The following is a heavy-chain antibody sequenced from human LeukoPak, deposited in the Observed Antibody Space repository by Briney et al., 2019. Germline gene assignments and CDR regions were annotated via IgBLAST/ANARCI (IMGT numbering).Heavy chain of an antibody. CDR1: GFIFSNYA. J-gene: IGHJ4*02. CDR2: ISGSGGST. CDR3: TTDPFQNIVVVPAAIIKMDY. D-gene: IGHD2-2*01. V-gene: IGHV3-23*01. Sequence: GGPLRLSCAASGFIFSNYAMNWVRRAPGKGLEWVSAISGSGGSTYYADSVKGRFTISRDNSKNTVYLQMNSLRAEDTAMYYCTTDPFQNIVVVPAAIIKMDYWGQGTLVTVAS.